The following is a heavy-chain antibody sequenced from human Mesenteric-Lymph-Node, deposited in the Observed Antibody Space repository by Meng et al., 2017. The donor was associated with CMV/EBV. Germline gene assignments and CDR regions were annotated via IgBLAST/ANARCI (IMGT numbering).Heavy chain of an antibody. J-gene: IGHJ4*02. V-gene: IGHV3-33*01. CDR1: GFTFSLYG. CDR3: AREGEVLAAIGY. Sequence: GESLKISCATSGFTFSLYGMHWVRQAPGKGLEWVAAIWYDGYNKYYSDSVKGRFTISKDKLNNTLYLEMDSLRTEDTAIYYCAREGEVLAAIGYWGQGTLVTVSS. D-gene: IGHD2-15*01. CDR2: IWYDGYNK.